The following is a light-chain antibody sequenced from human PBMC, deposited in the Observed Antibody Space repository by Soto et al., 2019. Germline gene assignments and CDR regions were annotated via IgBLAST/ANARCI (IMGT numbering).Light chain of an antibody. CDR2: EAS. J-gene: IGLJ3*02. V-gene: IGLV2-23*01. CDR1: SSDVGSHNL. CDR3: CSFSTTGAHLV. Sequence: QSALTQPASVSGSPGQSITISCTGTSSDVGSHNLVSWYQHHPANAPKLMVYEASKRPSGVSDRFSGSKSGNTASLTISGLQGEDEADYFCCSFSTTGAHLVFGGGTKVTVL.